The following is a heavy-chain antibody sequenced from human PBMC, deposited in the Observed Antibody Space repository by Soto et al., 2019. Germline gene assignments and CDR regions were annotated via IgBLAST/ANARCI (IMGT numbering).Heavy chain of an antibody. CDR1: GGAISSGGYY. Sequence: TSETLSLTCHVSGGAISSGGYYWRGIRQHPGKGLEWIGYIYYSGSTYYNPSLKSRVTISVDTSKNQFSLKLSSVTAADTAVYYCARATVGSGSGSYYTADDYWGQGTLVTVSS. J-gene: IGHJ4*02. D-gene: IGHD3-10*01. CDR3: ARATVGSGSGSYYTADDY. V-gene: IGHV4-31*03. CDR2: IYYSGST.